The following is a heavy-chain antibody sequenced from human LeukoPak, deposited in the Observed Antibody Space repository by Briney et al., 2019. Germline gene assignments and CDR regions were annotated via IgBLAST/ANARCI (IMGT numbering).Heavy chain of an antibody. CDR2: LRKDGSGE. J-gene: IGHJ4*02. D-gene: IGHD2-8*01. CDR3: ARGNGVRWDY. Sequence: GGSLRLSCAASGFTFNAYAMHWVRQAPGKGLEWVSFLRKDGSGENYAESVKGRFTISRENAKNSLYLQMNSLRAGDTAVYYCARGNGVRWDYWGQGTLVTVSS. CDR1: GFTFNAYA. V-gene: IGHV3-30*02.